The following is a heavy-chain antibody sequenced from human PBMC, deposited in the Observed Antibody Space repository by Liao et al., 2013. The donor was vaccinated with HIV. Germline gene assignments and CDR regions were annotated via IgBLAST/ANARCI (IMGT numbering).Heavy chain of an antibody. J-gene: IGHJ6*03. V-gene: IGHV4-4*07. Sequence: GGTISSYYWSWIRQPAGKGLEWIGRIYTSGTTNYNPSLKSRVTMSVDTSKNQSSLKLSSVTAADTAVYYCARGGSPTYYYGSGSYMDVWGKGTTVTVSS. D-gene: IGHD3-10*01. CDR3: ARGGSPTYYYGSGSYMDV. CDR2: IYTSGTT. CDR1: GGTISSYY.